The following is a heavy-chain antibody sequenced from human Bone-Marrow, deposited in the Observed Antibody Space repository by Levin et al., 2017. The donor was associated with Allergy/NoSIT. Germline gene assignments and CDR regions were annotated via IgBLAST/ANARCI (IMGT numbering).Heavy chain of an antibody. V-gene: IGHV3-43D*03. D-gene: IGHD6-6*01. CDR2: VSWDGSST. CDR3: AKAMEASSLFDS. J-gene: IGHJ4*02. Sequence: GGSLRLSCAASGFTFDDYGMSWVRQAPGKGLEWVSLVSWDGSSTYYADSVKGRFSISRDNSKNSLYLHMNSLRPEDTALYYCAKAMEASSLFDSWGQGTLVTVSS. CDR1: GFTFDDYG.